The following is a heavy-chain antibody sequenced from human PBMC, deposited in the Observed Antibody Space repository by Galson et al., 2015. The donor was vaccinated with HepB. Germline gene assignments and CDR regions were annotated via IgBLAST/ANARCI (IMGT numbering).Heavy chain of an antibody. Sequence: SVKVSCKASGYTFTGYYMHWVRQAPGQGLGWMGWINPNSGGTNYAQKFQGRVTMTRDTSISTAYMELSRLRSDDTAVYYCARERDGYKKTKAFDIWGQGTMVTVSS. D-gene: IGHD5-24*01. V-gene: IGHV1-2*02. CDR1: GYTFTGYY. CDR2: INPNSGGT. CDR3: ARERDGYKKTKAFDI. J-gene: IGHJ3*02.